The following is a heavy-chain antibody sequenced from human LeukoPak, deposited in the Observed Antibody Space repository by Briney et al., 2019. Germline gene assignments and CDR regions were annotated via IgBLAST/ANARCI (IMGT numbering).Heavy chain of an antibody. Sequence: GESLKISCAAPGFTFSSYAMSWVRQAPGKGLEWVSAISGSGGSKYYADSVKGRFPISRDTPKNTLHLQMNSQRAEDTPVYYGAKDNPTAYSSSSRGGYWGQGTLVTVSS. V-gene: IGHV3-23*01. CDR1: GFTFSSYA. D-gene: IGHD6-6*01. J-gene: IGHJ4*02. CDR2: ISGSGGSK. CDR3: AKDNPTAYSSSSRGGY.